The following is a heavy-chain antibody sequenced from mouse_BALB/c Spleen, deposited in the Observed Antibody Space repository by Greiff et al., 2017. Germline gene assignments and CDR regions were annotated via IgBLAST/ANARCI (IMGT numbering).Heavy chain of an antibody. CDR3: ARDYGSSYDWYFDV. CDR2: IYPGDGDT. Sequence: QVQLKESGAELARPGASVKLSCKASGYTFTSYWMQWVKQRPGQGLEWIGAIYPGDGDTRYTQKFKGKATLTADKSSSTAYMQLSSLASEDSAVYYCARDYGSSYDWYFDVWGAGTTVTVSS. D-gene: IGHD1-1*01. CDR1: GYTFTSYW. V-gene: IGHV1-87*01. J-gene: IGHJ1*01.